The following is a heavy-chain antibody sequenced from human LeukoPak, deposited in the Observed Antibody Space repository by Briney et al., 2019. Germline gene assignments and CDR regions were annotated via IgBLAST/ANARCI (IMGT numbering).Heavy chain of an antibody. CDR3: ARGGSYSGYDDPSWFDP. CDR2: IYYSGSA. D-gene: IGHD5-12*01. J-gene: IGHJ5*02. CDR1: GGSISSYY. Sequence: SETLSLTCTVSGGSISSYYWSWIRQPPGKGMEWIGYIYYSGSAYYNPSLKSRVTISVDTSKNQFCLKLSSVTAADTAVYYCARGGSYSGYDDPSWFDPWGQGTLVTVSS. V-gene: IGHV4-59*12.